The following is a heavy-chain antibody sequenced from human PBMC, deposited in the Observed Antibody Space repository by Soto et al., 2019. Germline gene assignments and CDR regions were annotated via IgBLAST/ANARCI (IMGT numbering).Heavy chain of an antibody. Sequence: ASVKVSCKTSGYTFTNYDINWVRQAAGQGLEWMGWINPDSDNTGYAQKFQGRVTMTRDTSISTAYMELNSLRSEDTAVYYCARGRRYCTTTSCYPPALFPYGMDVWGQGTTVPASS. D-gene: IGHD2-2*01. CDR2: INPDSDNT. CDR1: GYTFTNYD. V-gene: IGHV1-8*01. J-gene: IGHJ6*02. CDR3: ARGRRYCTTTSCYPPALFPYGMDV.